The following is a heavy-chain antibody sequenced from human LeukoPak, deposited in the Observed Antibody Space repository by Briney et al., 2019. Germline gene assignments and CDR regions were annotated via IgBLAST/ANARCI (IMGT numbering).Heavy chain of an antibody. CDR2: IKSDGSNT. CDR3: ARGGYYGSGRYYFDS. Sequence: SGGSLRLSCAASGFTFSSYSMNWVRQAPGKGLVWVSRIKSDGSNTNYADSVKGRFTISRDNAENTLHLQMNSLRAEDTAVYYCARGGYYGSGRYYFDSWGQGTLVTVSS. CDR1: GFTFSSYS. V-gene: IGHV3-74*01. J-gene: IGHJ4*02. D-gene: IGHD3-3*01.